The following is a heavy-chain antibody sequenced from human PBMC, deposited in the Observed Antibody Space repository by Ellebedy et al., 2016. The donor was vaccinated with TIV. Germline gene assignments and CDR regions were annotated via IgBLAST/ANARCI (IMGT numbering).Heavy chain of an antibody. V-gene: IGHV3-33*06. Sequence: GESLKISXAASGFTLSHYGVHWVRQAPGKGLEWVADVWANGIYKYYIDSVKGRFTVSRDNSKNTVYLQMNSLRAEDTAVYYCAKDPGGLTTMTTPDWGQGTLVTVSS. D-gene: IGHD4-17*01. CDR3: AKDPGGLTTMTTPD. J-gene: IGHJ4*02. CDR2: VWANGIYK. CDR1: GFTLSHYG.